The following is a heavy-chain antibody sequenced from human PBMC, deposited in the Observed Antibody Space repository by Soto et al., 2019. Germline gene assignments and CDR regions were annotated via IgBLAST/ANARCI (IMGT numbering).Heavy chain of an antibody. CDR1: GYTLTELS. V-gene: IGHV1-24*01. D-gene: IGHD1-26*01. CDR3: ATGRSVGATTDAFDI. CDR2: FDPEDGET. Sequence: ASVKVSCKVSGYTLTELSMHWVRQAPGKGLEWMGGFDPEDGETIYAQKFQGRVTMTEDTSTDTACMELSSLRSEDTAVYYCATGRSVGATTDAFDIWGQGTMVTVSS. J-gene: IGHJ3*02.